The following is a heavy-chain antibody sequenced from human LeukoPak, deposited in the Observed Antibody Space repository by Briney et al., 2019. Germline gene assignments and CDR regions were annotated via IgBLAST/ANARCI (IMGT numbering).Heavy chain of an antibody. J-gene: IGHJ4*02. D-gene: IGHD3-3*01. V-gene: IGHV1-2*02. Sequence: ASVKVSCKASGYTFTYYYIHWMRQAPGQGLEWMGWINPDSDVTSYAQKFQGRVTMTRDTSISTAYMELSRLRSDDTAVYYCARVGTIFGVAPPGYWGQGTLVTVSS. CDR3: ARVGTIFGVAPPGY. CDR1: GYTFTYYY. CDR2: INPDSDVT.